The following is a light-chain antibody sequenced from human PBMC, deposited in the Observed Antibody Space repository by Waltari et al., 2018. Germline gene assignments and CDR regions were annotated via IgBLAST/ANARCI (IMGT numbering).Light chain of an antibody. J-gene: IGKJ3*01. V-gene: IGKV2-28*01. Sequence: DVVMTQSPLSLPVTPGAPASISCRSSQSLLDTNGDNYLDWYLQKPGQSPQLLIYLGSNRASGVPDRFSGSGSGTDFTLKVSRVEAEDVGIYYCMQTLQTPRAFGPGTKVDIK. CDR2: LGS. CDR1: QSLLDTNGDNY. CDR3: MQTLQTPRA.